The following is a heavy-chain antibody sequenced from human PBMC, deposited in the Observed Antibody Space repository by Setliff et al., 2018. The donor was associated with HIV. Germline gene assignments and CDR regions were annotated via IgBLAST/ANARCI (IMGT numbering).Heavy chain of an antibody. V-gene: IGHV4-61*08. Sequence: SETLSLTCTVSGASVSNGDYYWSWIRQTPGKGLEWIGYIYYIGSTYYNSSLKSRVTISVDTSKNQFSLKLSSVTAADTAVYYCARNSGSYWHDADFDYWGQGTLVTV. CDR1: GASVSNGDYY. CDR3: ARNSGSYWHDADFDY. CDR2: IYYIGST. J-gene: IGHJ4*02. D-gene: IGHD1-26*01.